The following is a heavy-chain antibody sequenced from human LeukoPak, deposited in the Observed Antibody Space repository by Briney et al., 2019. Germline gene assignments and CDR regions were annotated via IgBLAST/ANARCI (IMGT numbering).Heavy chain of an antibody. CDR1: GFTFSSSA. CDR3: ARDRGSYYIDF. D-gene: IGHD1-1*01. Sequence: PGGSLRLSCAASGFTFSSSAMSWVRQAPGKGLEWVSAISNNGGYTYYADSVQGRFTFSRDNSKNTLSLQMDSLRAEDTALYYCARDRGSYYIDFWGQGTPVTVSS. CDR2: ISNNGGYT. J-gene: IGHJ4*02. V-gene: IGHV3-23*01.